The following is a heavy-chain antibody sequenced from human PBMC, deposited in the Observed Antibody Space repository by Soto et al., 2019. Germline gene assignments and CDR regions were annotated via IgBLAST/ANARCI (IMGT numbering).Heavy chain of an antibody. CDR3: ARHKGELPGWFDP. CDR1: GGSISSSSYY. J-gene: IGHJ5*02. V-gene: IGHV4-39*01. Sequence: QLQLQESGPGLVKPSETLSLTCTVSGGSISSSSYYWGWIRQPPGKGLEWIGSIYYSGSTYYNPSLKSRVTISVDTSKNQFSLKLSSVTAADTAVYYCARHKGELPGWFDPWGQGTLVTVSS. CDR2: IYYSGST. D-gene: IGHD1-26*01.